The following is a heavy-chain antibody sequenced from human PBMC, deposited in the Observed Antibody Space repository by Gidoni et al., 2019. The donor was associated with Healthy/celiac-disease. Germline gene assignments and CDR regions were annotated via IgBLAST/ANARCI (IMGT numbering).Heavy chain of an antibody. D-gene: IGHD3-9*01. Sequence: QVQLVESGGGVVQPGRSLRLSCAASGFTFSSYGMHWVRQAPGKGLEWVAVISYDGSNKYYADSVKGRFTISRDNSKNTLYLQMNSLRAEDTAVYYCAKDKGGRYFDYWGQGTLVTVSS. J-gene: IGHJ4*02. V-gene: IGHV3-30*18. CDR2: ISYDGSNK. CDR1: GFTFSSYG. CDR3: AKDKGGRYFDY.